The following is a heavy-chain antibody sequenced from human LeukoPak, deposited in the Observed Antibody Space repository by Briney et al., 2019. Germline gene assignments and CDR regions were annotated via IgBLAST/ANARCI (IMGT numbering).Heavy chain of an antibody. CDR3: AKGEGTTIRFRWFDS. CDR2: ISYDGSNK. D-gene: IGHD5-12*01. Sequence: GGSLRLSCAASGFTFSSYGMHWVRQAPGKGLEWVAVISYDGSNKYYADSVKGRFTISRDNSKNTLYLQMNNLRAEDTAVYYCAKGEGTTIRFRWFDSWGQGTLVTVSS. J-gene: IGHJ5*01. V-gene: IGHV3-30*18. CDR1: GFTFSSYG.